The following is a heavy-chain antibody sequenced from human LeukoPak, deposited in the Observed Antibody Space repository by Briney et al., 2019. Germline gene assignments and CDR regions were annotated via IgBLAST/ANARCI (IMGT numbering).Heavy chain of an antibody. D-gene: IGHD5-18*01. Sequence: GGSLRLSCAASGFTFSSYAMHWVRQAPGKGLEWVAVISYDGSNKYYADSVKGRFTISRDNSKNTLYLQMNSLRAEDTAVYYCANDRGHSYGLFDYWGQGTLVTVSS. CDR2: ISYDGSNK. CDR1: GFTFSSYA. J-gene: IGHJ4*02. CDR3: ANDRGHSYGLFDY. V-gene: IGHV3-30*04.